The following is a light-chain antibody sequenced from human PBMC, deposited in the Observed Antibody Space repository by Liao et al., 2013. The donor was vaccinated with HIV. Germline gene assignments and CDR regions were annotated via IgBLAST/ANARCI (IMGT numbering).Light chain of an antibody. J-gene: IGLJ3*02. Sequence: SYVLTQPPSVSVAPGKTARITCGGNDIGSKSVHWYQQRSGQAPVVVIYYDSDRPSGIPERFSGSNSGNTATLTISRVEAGDEADYYCQVWDTGSDHPVFGGGTKLAVL. CDR3: QVWDTGSDHPV. CDR2: YDS. CDR1: DIGSKS. V-gene: IGLV3-21*04.